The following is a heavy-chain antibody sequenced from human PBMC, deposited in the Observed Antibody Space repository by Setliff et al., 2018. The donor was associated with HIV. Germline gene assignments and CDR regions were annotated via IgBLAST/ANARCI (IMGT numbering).Heavy chain of an antibody. CDR3: ARGGYYYYFGVDV. V-gene: IGHV4-61*02. J-gene: IGHJ6*02. Sequence: SETLSLTCTVSGGSISSSGPGYYWGWVRQPAGRGLEWIGRIYTSGGTNYNPSLKSRVTMSVDTSKNQFSLKLSSVTAADTAVYYCARGGYYYYFGVDVWGQGTTVTVSS. CDR2: IYTSGGT. D-gene: IGHD3-16*01. CDR1: GGSISSSGPGYY.